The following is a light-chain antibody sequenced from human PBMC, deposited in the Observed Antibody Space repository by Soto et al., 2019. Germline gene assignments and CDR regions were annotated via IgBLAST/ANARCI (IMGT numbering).Light chain of an antibody. J-gene: IGLJ1*01. CDR3: SSYTTSSTRV. Sequence: QSALTQPASVSGSPGQSITISCTGTSSDVGGYNYVSWYQQHPGKAPKLMIYEVSNRPSGVSNRFSGFKSGNTASLTSSGLQAEDEADYYCSSYTTSSTRVFGTGTKLTVL. CDR1: SSDVGGYNY. V-gene: IGLV2-14*01. CDR2: EVS.